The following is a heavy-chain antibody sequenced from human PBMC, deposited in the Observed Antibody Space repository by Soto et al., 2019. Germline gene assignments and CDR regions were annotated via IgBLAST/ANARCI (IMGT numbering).Heavy chain of an antibody. V-gene: IGHV3-48*02. CDR1: GFTFRSYN. CDR2: ISGSSSTI. J-gene: IGHJ3*02. D-gene: IGHD1-26*01. CDR3: ANSRDAFDI. Sequence: VGSLRLSCAASGFTFRSYNMNWVRQAPGKGLEWVSYISGSSSTIYYADSVKGRFTISRDNAKNSLYLQMNSLRDEDTAVYYCANSRDAFDIWGQGTMVTVSS.